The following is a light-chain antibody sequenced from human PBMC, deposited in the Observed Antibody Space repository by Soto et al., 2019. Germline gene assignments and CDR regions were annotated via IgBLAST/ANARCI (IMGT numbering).Light chain of an antibody. CDR2: KAS. CDR1: QSISNS. Sequence: DIQMTQSPSTLAASVGDRVTIACRASQSISNSLAWYQQQPGKAPKLVIYKASSLESGVPSRFSGSGSGTEFTLTISSLQPEDFATYYCQQYSSDLYTFGPGTKLEIK. J-gene: IGKJ2*01. CDR3: QQYSSDLYT. V-gene: IGKV1-5*03.